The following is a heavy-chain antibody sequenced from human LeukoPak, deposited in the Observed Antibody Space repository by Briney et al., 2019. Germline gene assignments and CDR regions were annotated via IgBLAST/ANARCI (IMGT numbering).Heavy chain of an antibody. D-gene: IGHD1-26*01. CDR3: ARGGRAGGSYLRLHNWFDP. Sequence: SETLSLTCAVYGGSFSGYYWSWIRQPPGKGLEWIGEINHSGSTNYNPSLKSRVTISVDTSKNQFSLKLSSVTAADTAVYYCARGGRAGGSYLRLHNWFDPWGQGTLVTVSS. V-gene: IGHV4-34*01. CDR2: INHSGST. J-gene: IGHJ5*02. CDR1: GGSFSGYY.